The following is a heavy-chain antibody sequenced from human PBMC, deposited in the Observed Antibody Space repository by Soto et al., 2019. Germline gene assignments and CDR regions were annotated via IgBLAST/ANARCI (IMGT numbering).Heavy chain of an antibody. D-gene: IGHD2-21*02. CDR3: ARSVRSDFDRIDDF. CDR2: IYYSGSS. J-gene: IGHJ4*02. Sequence: SETLSLTCSVSGGSISGDYYWSWIRQSPEKGLEWIGYIYYSGSSYSNPALQSRLSMSLDTSKNQFSLKLRSVTAADTAVYYCARSVRSDFDRIDDFWGQGTLVTVSS. V-gene: IGHV4-30-4*08. CDR1: GGSISGDYY.